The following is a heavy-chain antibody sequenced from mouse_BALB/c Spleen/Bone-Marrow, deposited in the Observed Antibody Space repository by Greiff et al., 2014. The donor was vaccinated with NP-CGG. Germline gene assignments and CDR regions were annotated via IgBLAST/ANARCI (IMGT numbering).Heavy chain of an antibody. D-gene: IGHD2-3*01. CDR1: GYTFTNYY. J-gene: IGHJ4*01. CDR3: ARWLLPYYAMDY. CDR2: IYPVNVHA. V-gene: IGHV1S56*01. Sequence: VQLQESEPELVKPGASVRISCKASGYTFTNYYIHWVKQRPGQGLEWIGWIYPVNVHANFNEKFRGKATLTADESSSTAYMQLSSLTSEDSAVYFCARWLLPYYAMDYWGQGTSVTVSS.